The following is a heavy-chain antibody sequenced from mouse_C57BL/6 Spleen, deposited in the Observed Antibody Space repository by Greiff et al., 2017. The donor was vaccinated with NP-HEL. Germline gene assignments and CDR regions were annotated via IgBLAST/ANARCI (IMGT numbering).Heavy chain of an antibody. CDR2: INPSSGYT. V-gene: IGHV1-7*01. J-gene: IGHJ2*01. CDR1: GYTFTSYW. CDR3: ARIEGEEGDY. Sequence: VQLQQSGAELAKPGASVKLSCKASGYTFTSYWMHWVKQRPGQGLEWIGYINPSSGYTKYNQKFKDKATLTAEKSSSTAYMQLSSLTYEDSAVYYCARIEGEEGDYWGQGTTLTVSS.